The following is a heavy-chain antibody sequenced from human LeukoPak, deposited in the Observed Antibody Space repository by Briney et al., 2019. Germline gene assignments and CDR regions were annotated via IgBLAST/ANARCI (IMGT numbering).Heavy chain of an antibody. Sequence: SETLSLTCTVSGGSISSYYWSWIRQPPGKGLEWIGYISYSGSTNYNPSLKSRVTISADTSKNQFSLKLTSVTAADTAVYYCARVEEGYGSGRRENYYYYYMDVWGKGTTVTISS. J-gene: IGHJ6*03. CDR1: GGSISSYY. D-gene: IGHD3-10*01. V-gene: IGHV4-59*01. CDR3: ARVEEGYGSGRRENYYYYYMDV. CDR2: ISYSGST.